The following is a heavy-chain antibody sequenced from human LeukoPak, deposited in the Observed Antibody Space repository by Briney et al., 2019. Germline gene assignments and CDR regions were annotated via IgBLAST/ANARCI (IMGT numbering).Heavy chain of an antibody. V-gene: IGHV7-4-1*02. CDR1: GYTFIIYA. Sequence: ASVKVSFKASGYTFIIYALNWGGQGPGQGVGWVGWINTNTGNPTYAQGFTGRFVFSLDTSVSTAYLQISSLKAEDTAVYYCARDFRLYYYYYGMDVWGQGTTVTVSS. D-gene: IGHD2/OR15-2a*01. J-gene: IGHJ6*02. CDR2: INTNTGNP. CDR3: ARDFRLYYYYYGMDV.